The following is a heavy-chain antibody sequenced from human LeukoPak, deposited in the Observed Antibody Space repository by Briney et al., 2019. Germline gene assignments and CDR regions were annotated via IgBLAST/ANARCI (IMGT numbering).Heavy chain of an antibody. CDR3: ARDRGYSYGYDY. CDR1: GGSISSYY. Sequence: TSETLSLTCTVSGGSISSYYWSWIRQPPGKGLEWIGYIFYSGSTNYNPSLKGRVTISVDTSKNQFSLKLSSVTAAGTAVYYCARDRGYSYGYDYWGQGTLVTVSS. J-gene: IGHJ4*02. CDR2: IFYSGST. V-gene: IGHV4-59*01. D-gene: IGHD5-18*01.